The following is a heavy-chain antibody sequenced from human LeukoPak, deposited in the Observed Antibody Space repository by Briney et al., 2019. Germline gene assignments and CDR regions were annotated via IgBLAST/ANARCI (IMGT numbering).Heavy chain of an antibody. CDR3: ARVFGAHYQLLAIDAFYI. D-gene: IGHD2-2*01. CDR1: GYTFTGYY. Sequence: ASVKVSCKASGYTFTGYYMHWVRQAPGQGLEWMGWINPNSGGTNYAQKFQGRVTMTRDTSISTAYMELSRLRSDDTAVYYCARVFGAHYQLLAIDAFYIWGQGTMFTVSS. CDR2: INPNSGGT. J-gene: IGHJ3*02. V-gene: IGHV1-2*02.